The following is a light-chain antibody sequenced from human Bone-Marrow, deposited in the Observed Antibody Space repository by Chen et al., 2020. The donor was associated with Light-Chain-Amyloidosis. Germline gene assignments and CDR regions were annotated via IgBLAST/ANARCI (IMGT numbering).Light chain of an antibody. J-gene: IGLJ2*01. CDR2: RDT. Sequence: SYELTQPSSVSVSLGQTARITRSGADLPTKYAYWYQQKPGQAPVLGIHRDTERPSGISERFSGSSSGTTATLTISGVQAEDEADYHCQSADSSGTYEVVFGGGTKLTVL. CDR1: DLPTKY. CDR3: QSADSSGTYEVV. V-gene: IGLV3-25*03.